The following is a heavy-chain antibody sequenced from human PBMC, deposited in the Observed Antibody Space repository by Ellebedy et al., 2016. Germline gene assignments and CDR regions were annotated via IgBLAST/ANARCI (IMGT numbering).Heavy chain of an antibody. CDR1: GDSITNNYYY. V-gene: IGHV4-39*01. CDR2: IHHVGRT. CDR3: ATSLAYLAEGLY. J-gene: IGHJ4*02. Sequence: SETLSLTCTVSGDSITNNYYYWGWVRQPPGKGLEWIGSIHHVGRTYYNPSLKSRVTFSVDASKNQYSLRLRSVTAADTAVYYCATSLAYLAEGLYWGQGILVTVSS. D-gene: IGHD3-3*02.